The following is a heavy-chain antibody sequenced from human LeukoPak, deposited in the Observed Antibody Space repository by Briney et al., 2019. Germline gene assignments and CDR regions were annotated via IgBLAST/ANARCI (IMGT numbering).Heavy chain of an antibody. V-gene: IGHV4-39*01. CDR3: ARGHSSYSGYLGDY. CDR1: GGSISSSSYY. Sequence: SETLSLTCTVSGGSISSSSYYWGWIRQPPGKGLEWIGSIYYSGSTYYNPSLKSRVTISVDTSKNQFSLKLSSVTAADTAVYYCARGHSSYSGYLGDYWGQGTLVTVSS. D-gene: IGHD6-13*01. CDR2: IYYSGST. J-gene: IGHJ4*02.